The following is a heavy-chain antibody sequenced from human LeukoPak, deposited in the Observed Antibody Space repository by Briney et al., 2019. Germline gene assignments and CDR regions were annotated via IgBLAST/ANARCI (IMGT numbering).Heavy chain of an antibody. CDR3: AKGAHVIVVVINAFDI. J-gene: IGHJ3*02. CDR2: IYSGGST. CDR1: GFTVSSNY. Sequence: GGSLRLSCAGSGFTVSSNYMSWVLQAPGKGLGWVLVIYSGGSTYYADSVKGRFTISRDNSKNTLYLQMNSLRAEDTAVYYCAKGAHVIVVVINAFDIWGQGTMVTVSS. D-gene: IGHD3-22*01. V-gene: IGHV3-53*05.